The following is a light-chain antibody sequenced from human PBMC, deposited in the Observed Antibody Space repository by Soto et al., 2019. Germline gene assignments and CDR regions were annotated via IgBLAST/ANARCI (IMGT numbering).Light chain of an antibody. V-gene: IGKV3-15*01. Sequence: EIVMTQSPATLSVSPGERATLSCRASQSVSSNLSWYQQKPGHASRLLIYGVSTRATGILVRFSGSGSGTEFTLTISSLQSEDFAVYYCQQYNNWPSITFGQGTRLEIK. CDR3: QQYNNWPSIT. CDR1: QSVSSN. J-gene: IGKJ5*01. CDR2: GVS.